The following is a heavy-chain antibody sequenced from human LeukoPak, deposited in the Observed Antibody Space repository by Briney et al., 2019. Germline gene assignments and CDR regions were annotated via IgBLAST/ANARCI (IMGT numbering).Heavy chain of an antibody. J-gene: IGHJ5*02. CDR2: IWYDGSNK. V-gene: IGHV3-30*19. CDR3: ARGGGASRHNWFDP. Sequence: GRSLRLSCAASGFTFSSYGMHWVRQAPGKGLEWVAVIWYDGSNKYYADSVKGRFTISRDNSKNTLYLQMNSLRAEDTAVYYCARGGGASRHNWFDPWGQGALVTVSS. D-gene: IGHD2-21*01. CDR1: GFTFSSYG.